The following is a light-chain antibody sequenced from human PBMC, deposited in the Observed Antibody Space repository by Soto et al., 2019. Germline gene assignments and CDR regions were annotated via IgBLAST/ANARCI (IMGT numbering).Light chain of an antibody. J-gene: IGKJ4*01. CDR3: QRSDRIPPA. CDR2: AAS. V-gene: IGKV1-39*01. CDR1: QSISRY. Sequence: DIQMTQSPSSLSASVGDRVSITCRASQSISRYLNWYQQKPGKAPKLLISAASSLQSGVPSRFSGSGSGTDFTLTITSLQPDDFATYYCQRSDRIPPAFGGGTKVDI.